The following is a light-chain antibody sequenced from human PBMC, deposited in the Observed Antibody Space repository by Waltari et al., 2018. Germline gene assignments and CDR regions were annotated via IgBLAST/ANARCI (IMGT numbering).Light chain of an antibody. J-gene: IGLJ2*01. CDR1: SSDVGGYNY. Sequence: QCALTQPASVSGSPGQSITISCPGTSSDVGGYNYVSWYQPHPGKAPKLMIYDVSNRPSGVSNRFSGSKSGNTASLTISGLQAEDEADYYCSSYTSSSTKVFGGGTKLTVL. CDR3: SSYTSSSTKV. V-gene: IGLV2-14*03. CDR2: DVS.